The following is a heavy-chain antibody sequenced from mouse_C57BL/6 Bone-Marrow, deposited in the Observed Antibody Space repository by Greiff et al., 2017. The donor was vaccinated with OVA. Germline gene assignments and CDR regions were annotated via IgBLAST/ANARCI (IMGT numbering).Heavy chain of an antibody. J-gene: IGHJ3*01. Sequence: QVQLKQPGAELVKPGASVKVSCKASGYTFTSYWMHWVKQRPGQGLEWIGRIHPSDSDTNYNQKFKGKATLTVDKSSSTAYMQLSSLTSEDSAVYYCAIDYGSSYAWFAYWGQGTLVTVSA. V-gene: IGHV1-74*01. CDR1: GYTFTSYW. D-gene: IGHD1-1*01. CDR2: IHPSDSDT. CDR3: AIDYGSSYAWFAY.